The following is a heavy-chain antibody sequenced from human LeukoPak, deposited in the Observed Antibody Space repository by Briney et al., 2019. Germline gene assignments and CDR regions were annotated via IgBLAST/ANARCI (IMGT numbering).Heavy chain of an antibody. CDR1: GFTFSNYA. J-gene: IGHJ4*02. D-gene: IGHD1-26*01. CDR3: TKSGTAIVGTTAAYYFDY. V-gene: IGHV3-23*01. CDR2: ISGSGGST. Sequence: PGGSLRLSCAASGFTFSNYAMSWVRQAPGKGLEWVSAISGSGGSTYYADSVKGRFTISRDNSKNTMYLQMNSLKTEDTAVYYCTKSGTAIVGTTAAYYFDYWGQGTLVTVSS.